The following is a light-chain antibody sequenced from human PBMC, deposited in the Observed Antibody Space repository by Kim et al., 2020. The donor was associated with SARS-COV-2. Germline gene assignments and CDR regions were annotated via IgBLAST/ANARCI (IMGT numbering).Light chain of an antibody. J-gene: IGLJ2*01. CDR1: KLGDKY. V-gene: IGLV3-1*01. CDR3: QTWDSSTVV. CDR2: QDS. Sequence: SYELTQPPSLSVSPGQTASITCSGDKLGDKYACWYQQKPGQSPVLVIYQDSKRPSGIPDRFSGSNSGNTATLTISGTQAMDEADYYCQTWDSSTVVFGGGTQLTVL.